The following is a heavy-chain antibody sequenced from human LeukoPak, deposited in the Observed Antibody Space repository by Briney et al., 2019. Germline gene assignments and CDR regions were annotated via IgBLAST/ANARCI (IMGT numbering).Heavy chain of an antibody. CDR3: AKPGPFLTGPDY. D-gene: IGHD3-9*01. CDR2: IRYDGSNK. CDR1: GFTFSSYG. Sequence: GGSLRLSCAASGFTFSSYGMHWVRQAPGKGLEWVAFIRYDGSNKYYADSVKGRFTISRDNSKNTLYLQMNSLRAEDTAVYYCAKPGPFLTGPDYWGQGTLVTVSS. V-gene: IGHV3-30*02. J-gene: IGHJ4*02.